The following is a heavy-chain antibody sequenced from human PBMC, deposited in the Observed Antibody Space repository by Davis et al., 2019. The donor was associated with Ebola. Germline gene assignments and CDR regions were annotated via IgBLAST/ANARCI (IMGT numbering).Heavy chain of an antibody. Sequence: GGSLRLSCAASGFTFNSYAMHWVRQAPGKGLEWVAVISYDGSNKYYADSVKGRFTISRDNSKNTLYLQMNSLRAEDSAMYYCTRGNWNYPNWGQGTLVTVSS. V-gene: IGHV3-30*04. D-gene: IGHD1-7*01. CDR1: GFTFNSYA. J-gene: IGHJ4*02. CDR2: ISYDGSNK. CDR3: TRGNWNYPN.